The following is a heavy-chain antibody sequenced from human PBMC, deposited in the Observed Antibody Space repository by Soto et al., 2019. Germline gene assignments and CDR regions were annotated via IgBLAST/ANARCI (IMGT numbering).Heavy chain of an antibody. V-gene: IGHV1-8*01. Sequence: SVKVSCKASGYTFTSYDINWVRQATGQGLEWMGWMNPNSGNTGYAQKFQGRVTMTRNTSISTAYMELSSLRSEDTAVYYCAGSLRGNYYYYYMDVWGKGTTVTVSS. CDR2: MNPNSGNT. CDR3: AGSLRGNYYYYYMDV. CDR1: GYTFTSYD. J-gene: IGHJ6*03. D-gene: IGHD5-12*01.